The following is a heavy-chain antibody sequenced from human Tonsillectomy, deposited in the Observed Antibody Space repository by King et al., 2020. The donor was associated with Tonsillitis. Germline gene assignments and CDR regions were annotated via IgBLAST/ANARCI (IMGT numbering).Heavy chain of an antibody. CDR3: AREREKDSLASVATGGL. CDR1: GFTFRSYA. D-gene: IGHD5-12*01. Sequence: VQLVESGGGLVQPGGSLRLSCAASGFTFRSYAMSWVRQAPGKGLEWVSAISGSGESSYYAVPVKGRFTISRDNSQNTGYLQMNSLKDEDTALYYCAREREKDSLASVATGGLGGQGTMVTVSS. V-gene: IGHV3-23*04. J-gene: IGHJ3*01. CDR2: ISGSGESS.